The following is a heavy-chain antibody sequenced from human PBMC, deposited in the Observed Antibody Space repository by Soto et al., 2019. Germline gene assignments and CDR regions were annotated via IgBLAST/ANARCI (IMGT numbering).Heavy chain of an antibody. Sequence: VQLVESGGGLVQPGGSLRLSCAASGFTFSSYWMHWVRQAPGKGLVWVSRIDSDGSSTTYADSVKGRFTISRDNAKNTLYLQMNSLRAEDMAVYYCARYSRSSAGYYFGMDVWGQGTTVTVSS. V-gene: IGHV3-74*01. CDR1: GFTFSSYW. J-gene: IGHJ6*02. CDR2: IDSDGSST. D-gene: IGHD6-6*01. CDR3: ARYSRSSAGYYFGMDV.